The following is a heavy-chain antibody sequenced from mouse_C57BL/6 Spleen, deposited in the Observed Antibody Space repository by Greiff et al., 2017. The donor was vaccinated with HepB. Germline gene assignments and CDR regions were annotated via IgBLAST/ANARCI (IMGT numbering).Heavy chain of an antibody. CDR3: ARHEGDDPLDY. CDR1: GFTFSSYG. V-gene: IGHV5-6*01. Sequence: EVKLVESGGDLVKPGGSLKLSCAASGFTFSSYGMSWVRQTPDKRLEWVATISSGGSYTYYPDSVKGRFTISRDNAKNTLYLQMSSLKSEDTAMYYCARHEGDDPLDYWGQGTTLTVSS. D-gene: IGHD2-12*01. J-gene: IGHJ2*01. CDR2: ISSGGSYT.